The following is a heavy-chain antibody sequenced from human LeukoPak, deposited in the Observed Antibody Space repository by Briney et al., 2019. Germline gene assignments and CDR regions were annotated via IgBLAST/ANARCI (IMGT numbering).Heavy chain of an antibody. Sequence: SQTLSPTCAISGDSIFTNNVAWNWIRQSPSRGLEWLGRTYYRSKWSFDYAVSVKSRITINADTSKNQFSLQLSSVTPEDTAVYYCARGEYTSFDNWGQGTLVTVSS. J-gene: IGHJ4*02. V-gene: IGHV6-1*01. D-gene: IGHD6-6*01. CDR1: GDSIFTNNVA. CDR3: ARGEYTSFDN. CDR2: TYYRSKWSF.